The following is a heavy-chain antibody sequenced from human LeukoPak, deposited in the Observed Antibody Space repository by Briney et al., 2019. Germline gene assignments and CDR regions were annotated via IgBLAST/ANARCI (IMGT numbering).Heavy chain of an antibody. CDR2: IYHSGST. CDR1: GGSISSGGYS. J-gene: IGHJ4*02. CDR3: ARNYYYGSGSLFDY. D-gene: IGHD3-10*01. V-gene: IGHV4-30-2*01. Sequence: SETLSLTCAVSGGSISSGGYSWSWIRQPPGKGLEWIGYIYHSGSTYYNPSLKSRVTISVDRSKNQFSLKLSSVTAADTAVYYSARNYYYGSGSLFDYWGQGTLVTVSS.